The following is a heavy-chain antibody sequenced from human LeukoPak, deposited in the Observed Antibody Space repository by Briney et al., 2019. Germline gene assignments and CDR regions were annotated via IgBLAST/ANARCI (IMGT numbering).Heavy chain of an antibody. CDR3: ARGYCSSTSCLRAGYYYYYYYMDV. Sequence: SETLSLTSTVSGGSISSYYWSWIRQPAGKGLEWIGRIYTSGSTNYNPSLKSRVTISVDKSKNQFSLKLSSVTAADTAVYYCARGYCSSTSCLRAGYYYYYYYMDVWGKGTTVTVSS. J-gene: IGHJ6*03. CDR2: IYTSGST. V-gene: IGHV4-4*07. CDR1: GGSISSYY. D-gene: IGHD2-2*01.